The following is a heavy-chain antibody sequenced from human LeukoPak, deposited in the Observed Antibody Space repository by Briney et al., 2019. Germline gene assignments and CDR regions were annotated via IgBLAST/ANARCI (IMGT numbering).Heavy chain of an antibody. D-gene: IGHD3-9*01. CDR1: GGTFSSYA. Sequence: ASVKVSCKASGGTFSSYAISWVRQAPGQGLEWMGGIIPIFGTANYAQKFQGRVTITADKSTSTAYMELSSLRSEDTAVYYCARDPFSILTGYHPDGGQGTLVTVSS. CDR2: IIPIFGTA. J-gene: IGHJ4*02. CDR3: ARDPFSILTGYHPD. V-gene: IGHV1-69*06.